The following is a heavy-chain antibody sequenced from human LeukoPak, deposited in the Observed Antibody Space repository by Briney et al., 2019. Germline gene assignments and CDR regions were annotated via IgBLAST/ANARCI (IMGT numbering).Heavy chain of an antibody. J-gene: IGHJ4*02. Sequence: GGSLRLSCAASGFTFSDYNMSWIRQAPGKGLEWVSYISSSGSTIYYADSVKGRFTISRDNAKNSLYLQMNSLRAEDTAVYYCASPYSSSWYYYWGQGTLFTVSS. CDR3: ASPYSSSWYYY. CDR1: GFTFSDYN. D-gene: IGHD6-13*01. V-gene: IGHV3-11*01. CDR2: ISSSGSTI.